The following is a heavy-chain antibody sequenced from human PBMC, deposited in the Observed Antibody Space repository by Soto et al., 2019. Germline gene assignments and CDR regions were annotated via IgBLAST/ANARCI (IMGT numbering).Heavy chain of an antibody. J-gene: IGHJ1*01. Sequence: ASVKVSCKASGYTFTSYGISWVRQAPGQGLEWMGWISAYNGNTNYAQKLQGRVTMTTDTSTSTAYMELRSLRSDDTAVYYCARGDLDNYDSSGYVHIQHWGQGTLVTVSS. CDR2: ISAYNGNT. V-gene: IGHV1-18*01. D-gene: IGHD3-22*01. CDR1: GYTFTSYG. CDR3: ARGDLDNYDSSGYVHIQH.